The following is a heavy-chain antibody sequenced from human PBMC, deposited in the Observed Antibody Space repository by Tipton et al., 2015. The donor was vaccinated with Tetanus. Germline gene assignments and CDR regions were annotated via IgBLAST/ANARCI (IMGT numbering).Heavy chain of an antibody. D-gene: IGHD4-17*01. V-gene: IGHV3-23*01. J-gene: IGHJ1*01. CDR2: ISGSRLTP. CDR1: GFTFKSYT. Sequence: SLRLSCAASGFTFKSYTMNWVRQAPGNGLEWVAAISGSRLTPYYADSVKGRFTITRDNSKNTLSLQMNSLRADDTAVYYCARETSLTPSYWGQGTLVTVSS. CDR3: ARETSLTPSY.